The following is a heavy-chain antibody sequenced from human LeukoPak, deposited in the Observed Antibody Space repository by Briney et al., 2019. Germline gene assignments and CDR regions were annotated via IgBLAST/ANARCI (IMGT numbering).Heavy chain of an antibody. CDR2: IHHSGST. J-gene: IGHJ1*01. D-gene: IGHD6-13*01. CDR3: ARVAAGIGFFQH. Sequence: SETLSLTCIVAGYSISSGYYWGWIRQPPGKGLEWIGNIHHSGSTYYNPSLKSRVTISVDTSKNQLSLKLSSVTAADTAVYYCARVAAGIGFFQHWGQGTLVTVSS. CDR1: GYSISSGYY. V-gene: IGHV4-38-2*02.